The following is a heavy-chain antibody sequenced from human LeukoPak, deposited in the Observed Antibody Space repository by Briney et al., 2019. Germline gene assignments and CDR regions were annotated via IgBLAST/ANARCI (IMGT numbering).Heavy chain of an antibody. Sequence: SQTLSLTCTVSGGSISSGDYYWSWIRQPPGTGLEWIGYIYYSGSTYYNPSLKSRVAISVDTSKNQFSLKLSSVTAADTAVYYCARETQYCSGGSCYPHFDYWGQGTLVTVSS. CDR2: IYYSGST. CDR1: GGSISSGDYY. D-gene: IGHD2-15*01. J-gene: IGHJ4*02. CDR3: ARETQYCSGGSCYPHFDY. V-gene: IGHV4-30-4*01.